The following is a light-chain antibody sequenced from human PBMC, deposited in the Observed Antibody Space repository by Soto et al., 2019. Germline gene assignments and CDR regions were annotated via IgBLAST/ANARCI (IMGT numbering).Light chain of an antibody. J-gene: IGKJ4*01. Sequence: DIQMTQSPSSVPASVGDRVTITCRASQGIRNWLAWYQQKPGKAPKLLIFAASSLQSGVPSRFSGRGSGTEFTLTNSSLQPEDFATYYCQQTDSFPLSFGGGTKVELK. CDR1: QGIRNW. CDR3: QQTDSFPLS. V-gene: IGKV1D-12*01. CDR2: AAS.